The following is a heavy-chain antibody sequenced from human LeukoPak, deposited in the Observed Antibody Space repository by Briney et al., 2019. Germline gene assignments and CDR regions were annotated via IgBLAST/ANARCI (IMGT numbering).Heavy chain of an antibody. V-gene: IGHV4-38-2*02. CDR2: IYHSGST. J-gene: IGHJ6*03. Sequence: SETLSLTCTVSGYSISSGYYWGWIRQPPGKGLEWIGSIYHSGSTYYNPSLKSRVTISVDTSKNQFSLKLSSVTAADAAVYYCARNIAVAGRGDYMDVWGKGTTVTISS. CDR3: ARNIAVAGRGDYMDV. CDR1: GYSISSGYY. D-gene: IGHD6-19*01.